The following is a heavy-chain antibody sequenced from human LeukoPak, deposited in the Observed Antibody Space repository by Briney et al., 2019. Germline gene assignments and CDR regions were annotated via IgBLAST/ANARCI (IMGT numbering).Heavy chain of an antibody. J-gene: IGHJ4*02. D-gene: IGHD3-22*01. Sequence: ASVKVSCKASGYTFTGYYMHWVRQAPGQGLEWMGWINPNSGGTNYAQKFQGRVTMTRDTSISTAYMELSRLRSDDTAVYYCARSRGYYYDSSGYPFDYWGRGTLVTVSS. CDR2: INPNSGGT. V-gene: IGHV1-2*02. CDR1: GYTFTGYY. CDR3: ARSRGYYYDSSGYPFDY.